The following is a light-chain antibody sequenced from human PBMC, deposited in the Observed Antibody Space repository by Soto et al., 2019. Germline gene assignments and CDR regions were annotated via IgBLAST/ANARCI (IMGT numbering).Light chain of an antibody. J-gene: IGLJ2*01. CDR3: QSSDSSLRV. CDR2: GNS. CDR1: SSTIGAGYD. V-gene: IGLV1-40*01. Sequence: QSVMTQPPSVSGAPGQRVTISCTGSSSTIGAGYDVHWYQQLPGTAPKLLIYGNSNRPSGVPDRFSGSKSGTSASLAITGLQAEDEADYYCQSSDSSLRVFGGGTKLTVL.